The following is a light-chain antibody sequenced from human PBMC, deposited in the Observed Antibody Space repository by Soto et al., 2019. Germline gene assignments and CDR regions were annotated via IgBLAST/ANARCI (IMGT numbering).Light chain of an antibody. CDR3: GTWDNSLNTGWV. CDR1: TPNIGNHH. J-gene: IGLJ3*02. V-gene: IGLV1-51*01. Sequence: QSVLTQPPSVSAAPGQTVTISCSGSTPNIGNHHVSWYQQLPGTAPRLLIYDNHERPSGIPDRFSGSKSGTSATLGITGLQTGDEADYYCGTWDNSLNTGWVFGGGTKVTVL. CDR2: DNH.